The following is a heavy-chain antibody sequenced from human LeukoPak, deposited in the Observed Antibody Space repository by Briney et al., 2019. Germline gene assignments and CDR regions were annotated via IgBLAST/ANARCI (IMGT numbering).Heavy chain of an antibody. Sequence: SETLSLTCTVSGGPISSYYWSWIRQPPGKGLEWIGYIYYSGSTNYNPSLKSRVTISVDTSKNQFSLKLSSVAAADTAVYYCARAVRVGASNWFDPWGQGTLVTVSS. V-gene: IGHV4-59*01. CDR3: ARAVRVGASNWFDP. J-gene: IGHJ5*02. D-gene: IGHD1-26*01. CDR2: IYYSGST. CDR1: GGPISSYY.